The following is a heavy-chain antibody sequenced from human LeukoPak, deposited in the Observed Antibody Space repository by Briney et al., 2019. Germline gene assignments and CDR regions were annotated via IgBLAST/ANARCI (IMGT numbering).Heavy chain of an antibody. D-gene: IGHD6-19*01. CDR3: ARASGVRNLFISGWYSRAFDI. J-gene: IGHJ3*02. CDR1: GFTFSDYY. V-gene: IGHV3-11*04. CDR2: ISSIGSTI. Sequence: GWSLRLSCVASGFTFSDYYMSWMRQAPGKGLEWVSCISSIGSTIYYADSVKGRFTISRDNAKNSLYLQLNSLRAEDTAVYYCARASGVRNLFISGWYSRAFDIWGQGTMVTVSS.